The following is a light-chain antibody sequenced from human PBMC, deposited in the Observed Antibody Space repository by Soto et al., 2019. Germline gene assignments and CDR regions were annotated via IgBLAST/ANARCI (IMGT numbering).Light chain of an antibody. J-gene: IGKJ4*01. CDR2: SAS. Sequence: EIVMTQSPATLSVSPGERATLFCGASRSVRSNFLAWYQQKPGQAPGLLIYSASTRATDIPASFSGSGSGTEFTLTISSLQSEDFAVYYCQQYSAWPLTFGGGTKVEIK. CDR1: RSVRSN. CDR3: QQYSAWPLT. V-gene: IGKV3-15*01.